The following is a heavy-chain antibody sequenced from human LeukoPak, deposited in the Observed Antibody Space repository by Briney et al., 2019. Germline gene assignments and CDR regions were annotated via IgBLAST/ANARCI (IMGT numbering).Heavy chain of an antibody. D-gene: IGHD5-18*01. V-gene: IGHV4-39*07. CDR1: GGSISSNGYY. J-gene: IGHJ4*02. CDR2: IYYSGST. CDR3: ARDRGGYTYSHDY. Sequence: SETLSLTCSVSGGSISSNGYYWGWIRQPPGKGLEWIGSIYYSGSTFDNPSLKSRVTISIDKSRNQFSLKLNFVTAADTAVYYCARDRGGYTYSHDYWGQGTLVTVSS.